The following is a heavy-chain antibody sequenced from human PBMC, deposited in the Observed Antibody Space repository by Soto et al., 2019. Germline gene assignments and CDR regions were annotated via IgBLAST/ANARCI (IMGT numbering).Heavy chain of an antibody. CDR1: GGSISSYY. J-gene: IGHJ4*01. Sequence: SETLSLTCTVSGGSISSYYWSWIRQPPGKGLEWIGYIYYSGSTNYNPSLKSRVTISVDTSKNQFSLKLSSVTAADTAVYYCARLFGVVIMRDSYFDYWGQGTLVT. D-gene: IGHD3-3*01. V-gene: IGHV4-59*08. CDR2: IYYSGST. CDR3: ARLFGVVIMRDSYFDY.